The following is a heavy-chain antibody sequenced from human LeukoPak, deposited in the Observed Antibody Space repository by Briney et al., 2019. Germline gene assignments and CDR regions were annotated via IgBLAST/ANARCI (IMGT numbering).Heavy chain of an antibody. V-gene: IGHV1-69*01. J-gene: IGHJ6*03. D-gene: IGHD3-3*01. CDR1: GGTFSSYA. Sequence: SVKVSCKASGGTFSSYAISWVRQAPGQGLEWMGGIIPIFGTANYAQKFQGRVTITADESTSTAYMELSSLRSEDTAVYYCARAQFGIFGVVIGYMDAWGKGTTVTVSS. CDR3: ARAQFGIFGVVIGYMDA. CDR2: IIPIFGTA.